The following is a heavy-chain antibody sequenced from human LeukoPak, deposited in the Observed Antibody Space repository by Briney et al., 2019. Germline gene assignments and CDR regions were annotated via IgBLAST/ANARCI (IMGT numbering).Heavy chain of an antibody. J-gene: IGHJ6*03. CDR2: IYYSGST. Sequence: SETLSLTCTVSGGSISSSSYYWGWIRQPPGKGLEWIGSIYYSGSTYYNPSLKSRVTISVDTSKNQFSLKLSSVTAADTAVYYCARSCSSTSCYFLPYYYMDVWGKGTAVTVSS. CDR3: ARSCSSTSCYFLPYYYMDV. V-gene: IGHV4-39*07. D-gene: IGHD2-2*01. CDR1: GGSISSSSYY.